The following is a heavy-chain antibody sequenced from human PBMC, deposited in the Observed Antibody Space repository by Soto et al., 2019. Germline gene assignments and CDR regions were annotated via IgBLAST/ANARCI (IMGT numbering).Heavy chain of an antibody. CDR1: GFTVSSNY. CDR3: AREIITMVRGVDNWFDP. J-gene: IGHJ5*02. D-gene: IGHD3-10*01. V-gene: IGHV3-53*01. CDR2: IYSGGST. Sequence: LRLSCAASGFTVSSNYMSWVRQAPGKGLEWVSVIYSGGSTYYADSVKGRFTISRDNSKNTLYLQMNSLRAEDTAVYYCAREIITMVRGVDNWFDPWGQGTLVTVSS.